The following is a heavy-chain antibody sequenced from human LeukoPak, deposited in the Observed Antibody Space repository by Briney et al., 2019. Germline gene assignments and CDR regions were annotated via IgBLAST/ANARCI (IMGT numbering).Heavy chain of an antibody. V-gene: IGHV4-34*01. D-gene: IGHD5-18*01. CDR3: ARVATAMVYWFDP. CDR1: GGSFSGYY. Sequence: SETLSLTCAVYGGSFSGYYWSWLRQPPGNGLEWIGEINHSGSTNYNPSLKSRVTISVDTSKNQFSLKLSSVTAADTAVYYCARVATAMVYWFDPWGQGTLVTVSS. J-gene: IGHJ5*02. CDR2: INHSGST.